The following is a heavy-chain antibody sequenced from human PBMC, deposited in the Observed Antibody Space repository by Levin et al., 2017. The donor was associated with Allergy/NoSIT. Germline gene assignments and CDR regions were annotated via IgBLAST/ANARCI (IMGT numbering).Heavy chain of an antibody. Sequence: GESLKISCAASGFTFSSYAMHWVRQAPGKGLEWVAVISYDGSNKYYADSVKGRFTISRDNSKNTLYLQMNSLRAEDTAVYYCARGYSRGEDGMDVWGQGTTVTVSS. CDR2: ISYDGSNK. V-gene: IGHV3-30*04. CDR3: ARGYSRGEDGMDV. J-gene: IGHJ6*02. CDR1: GFTFSSYA. D-gene: IGHD5-18*01.